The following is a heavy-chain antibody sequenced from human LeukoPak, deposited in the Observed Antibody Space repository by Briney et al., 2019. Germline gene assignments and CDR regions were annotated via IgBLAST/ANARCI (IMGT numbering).Heavy chain of an antibody. CDR2: IYYSGST. CDR1: GDSISSYY. J-gene: IGHJ4*02. V-gene: IGHV4-59*01. D-gene: IGHD5-18*01. CDR3: ARWSGYSFKGSFDY. Sequence: PSETLSLTCTVSGDSISSYYWSWIRQPPGKGLEWIGYIYYSGSTNYKPSLKSRVTISVDTSKIQFSLKLSSVTAADTAVYYCARWSGYSFKGSFDYWGQGTLVTVSS.